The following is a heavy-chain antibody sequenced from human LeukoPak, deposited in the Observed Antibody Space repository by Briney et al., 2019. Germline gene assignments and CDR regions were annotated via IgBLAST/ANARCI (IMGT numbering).Heavy chain of an antibody. Sequence: SETLSLTCTVSGGSISSGGYYWSWIRQHPGKGLEWIGYIYYSGSTYYNPPLKSRVTISVDTSKNQFSLKLSSVTAADTAVYYCARGDDPNAFDIWGQGTMVTVSS. J-gene: IGHJ3*02. CDR2: IYYSGST. V-gene: IGHV4-31*03. CDR3: ARGDDPNAFDI. CDR1: GGSISSGGYY.